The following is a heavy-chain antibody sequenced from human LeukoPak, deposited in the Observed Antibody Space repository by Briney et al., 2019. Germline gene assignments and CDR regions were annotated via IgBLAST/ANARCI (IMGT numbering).Heavy chain of an antibody. CDR2: INPNNGGT. Sequence: ASVKVSCKASGYTFTGYYMHWVRQAPGQGLEWMGWINPNNGGTNYAQKFQGRVTMTRDTSISTAYLQWSSLKASDTAMYYCARHNYRGAGTTFWFDPWGQGTLVTVSS. V-gene: IGHV1-2*02. J-gene: IGHJ5*02. D-gene: IGHD1-7*01. CDR3: ARHNYRGAGTTFWFDP. CDR1: GYTFTGYY.